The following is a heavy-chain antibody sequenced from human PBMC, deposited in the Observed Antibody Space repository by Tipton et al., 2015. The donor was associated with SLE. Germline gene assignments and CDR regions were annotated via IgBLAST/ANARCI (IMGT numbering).Heavy chain of an antibody. CDR2: IYSGGST. J-gene: IGHJ3*02. V-gene: IGHV3-66*01. D-gene: IGHD3-10*01. Sequence: GSLRLSCAASGFTVSSNYMSWVRQAPGKGLEWVSVIYSGGSTYYADSVKGRFTISRDNAKNSLYLQMNSLRAEDTAVYYCAREGMRGDAFDIWGQGTMVTVSS. CDR3: AREGMRGDAFDI. CDR1: GFTVSSNY.